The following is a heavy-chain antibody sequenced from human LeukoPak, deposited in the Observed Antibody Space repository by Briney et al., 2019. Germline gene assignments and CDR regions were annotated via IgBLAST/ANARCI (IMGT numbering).Heavy chain of an antibody. Sequence: SETLSLTCTVSGSSISNGYYLGCFRQPPGKGLEWIGSIHHSGSTYYNSSHKSRATISIDTSKNQFSLKLNSVTAADTAVYYCATEGYGVSYWGQGTLVTVSS. CDR2: IHHSGST. D-gene: IGHD4-17*01. V-gene: IGHV4-38-2*02. CDR3: ATEGYGVSY. CDR1: GSSISNGYY. J-gene: IGHJ4*02.